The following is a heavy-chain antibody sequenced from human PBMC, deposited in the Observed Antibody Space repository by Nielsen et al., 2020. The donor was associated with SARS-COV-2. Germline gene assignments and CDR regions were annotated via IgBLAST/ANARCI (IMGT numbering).Heavy chain of an antibody. CDR2: ISGSGGST. CDR3: AKQRYYFDY. V-gene: IGHV3-23*01. J-gene: IGHJ4*02. CDR1: GFTFSSYA. D-gene: IGHD3-16*01. Sequence: GESLKISCAASGFTFSSYAMSWVRQAPGKGLEWVSAISGSGGSTYYADSVKGRFTISRDNSKNTLYLQMNSLRAEDTAVYYCAKQRYYFDYWGQGTLVTVSS.